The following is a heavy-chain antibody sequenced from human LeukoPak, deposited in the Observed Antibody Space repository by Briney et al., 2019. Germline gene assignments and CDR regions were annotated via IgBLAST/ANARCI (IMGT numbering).Heavy chain of an antibody. Sequence: ASVKVSCKASGYTFTSYGISWVRQAPGQGLEWMGWISAYNGNTNYAQKLQGRVTMTTDTSTSTAYMELRSLRSEDTAVYYCASRRTVTTPGAFDIWGQGTMVTVSS. CDR2: ISAYNGNT. V-gene: IGHV1-18*01. CDR3: ASRRTVTTPGAFDI. D-gene: IGHD4-17*01. CDR1: GYTFTSYG. J-gene: IGHJ3*02.